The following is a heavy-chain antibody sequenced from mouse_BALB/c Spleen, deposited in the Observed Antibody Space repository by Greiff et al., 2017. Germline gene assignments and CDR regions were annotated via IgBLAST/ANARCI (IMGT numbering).Heavy chain of an antibody. V-gene: IGHV1-31*01. D-gene: IGHD2-1*01. CDR3: AGYGNYAWFAY. Sequence: EVQLQQSGPELVKPGASVKISCKASGYSFTGYYMHWVKQSHVKSLEWIGRINPYNGATSYNQNFKDKASLTVDKSSSTAYMELHSLTSEDSAVYYCAGYGNYAWFAYWGQGTLVTVSA. J-gene: IGHJ3*01. CDR1: GYSFTGYY. CDR2: INPYNGAT.